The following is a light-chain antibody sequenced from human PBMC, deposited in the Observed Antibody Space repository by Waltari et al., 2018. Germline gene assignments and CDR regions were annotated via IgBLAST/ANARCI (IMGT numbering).Light chain of an antibody. CDR3: QHYLRLPVT. Sequence: EIVLTQSPGTLSLSPGESATLSCRTSPSVTRALAWYQQKPGQAPRLLSYGASNRANGIPDRFSGSGSGTDFSLTISSLEPEDFAVYYCQHYLRLPVTFGQGTKVEVK. CDR2: GAS. V-gene: IGKV3-20*01. CDR1: PSVTRA. J-gene: IGKJ1*01.